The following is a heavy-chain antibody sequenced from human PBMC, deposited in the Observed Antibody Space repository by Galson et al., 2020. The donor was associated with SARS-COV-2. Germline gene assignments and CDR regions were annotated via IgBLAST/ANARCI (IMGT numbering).Heavy chain of an antibody. CDR3: ARGDYSGSHFPYYYSDV. Sequence: SETLSLTCTPSGGTIASYYGSWVRQPPGKGLEWIGHIYYTGRGTKYNPSISSRVTMAMAASTNQFSLQLSSVTAADTAVYYCARGDYSGSHFPYYYSDVWVKGTTVTVSS. CDR1: GGTIASYY. D-gene: IGHD1-26*01. V-gene: IGHV4-59*01. CDR2: IYYTGRGT. J-gene: IGHJ6*03.